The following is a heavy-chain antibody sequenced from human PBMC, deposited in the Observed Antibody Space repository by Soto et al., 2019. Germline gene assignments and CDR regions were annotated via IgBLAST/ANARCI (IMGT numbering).Heavy chain of an antibody. J-gene: IGHJ6*02. CDR1: GDTFSSYS. CDR3: AIDGSGYRSNTSNMDV. D-gene: IGHD3-22*01. Sequence: QVQLVQSGAEVKKPGASVKVSCKASGDTFSSYSISWLRQSPVQGLEWMGGIIPIFGTANYAQKFQGRVTLTADEATSTAYMELSGLRSEDTAVYYCAIDGSGYRSNTSNMDVWGPGTTVT. V-gene: IGHV1-69*01. CDR2: IIPIFGTA.